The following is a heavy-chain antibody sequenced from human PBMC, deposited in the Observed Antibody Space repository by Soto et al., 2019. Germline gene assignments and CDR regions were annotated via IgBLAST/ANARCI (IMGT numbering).Heavy chain of an antibody. CDR3: AKDIWAHRNPDLIAAAGTASHFDY. Sequence: PGGSLRLSCAASGFTFDDYAMHWVRQAPGKGLEWVSGISWNSGSIGYADSVKGRFTISRDNAKNSLYLQMNSLRAEDTALYYCAKDIWAHRNPDLIAAAGTASHFDYWGQGTLVTVSS. CDR1: GFTFDDYA. V-gene: IGHV3-9*01. CDR2: ISWNSGSI. J-gene: IGHJ4*02. D-gene: IGHD6-13*01.